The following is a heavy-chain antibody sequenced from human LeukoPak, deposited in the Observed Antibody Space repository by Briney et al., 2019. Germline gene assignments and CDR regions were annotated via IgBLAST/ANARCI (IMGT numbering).Heavy chain of an antibody. Sequence: GGSLRLSCAVSGFTVSSNYMSWVRQAPGKGLEWISVIYSGGSTSYADSVRGRFTISRDNSKNTLFLQMNSLRSEDTAVYYCARGGGGDIVATIYSWGQGTLVTVSS. J-gene: IGHJ4*02. CDR2: IYSGGST. D-gene: IGHD5-12*01. V-gene: IGHV3-53*05. CDR1: GFTVSSNY. CDR3: ARGGGGDIVATIYS.